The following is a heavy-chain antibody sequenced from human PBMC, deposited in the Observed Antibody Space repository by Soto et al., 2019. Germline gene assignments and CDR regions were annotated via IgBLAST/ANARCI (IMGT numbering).Heavy chain of an antibody. Sequence: QVQLVQSGAEVKKPGSSVKVSCKASGGTFSSYAISWVRQAPGQGLEWMGGIIPIFGTANYAQKFQGRVTITADESXITADMELSSLRSEDTAVYYCARVEMATARIRAVDYWGQGTLVTVSS. CDR3: ARVEMATARIRAVDY. CDR2: IIPIFGTA. CDR1: GGTFSSYA. V-gene: IGHV1-69*12. J-gene: IGHJ4*02. D-gene: IGHD5-18*01.